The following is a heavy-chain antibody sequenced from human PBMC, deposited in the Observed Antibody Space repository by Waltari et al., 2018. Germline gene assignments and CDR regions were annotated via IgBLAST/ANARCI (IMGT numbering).Heavy chain of an antibody. J-gene: IGHJ4*02. CDR1: GFTFSSYW. V-gene: IGHV3-7*01. CDR2: IKQDGSEK. Sequence: EVQLVESGGGLVQPGGSLRLSCAASGFTFSSYWMSWVRQAPGKGLDWVANIKQDGSEKYYVDSVKGRFTISRDNAKNSLYLQMNSLRAEDTAVYYCARGVLLEPPGYWGQGTLVTVSS. CDR3: ARGVLLEPPGY. D-gene: IGHD1-1*01.